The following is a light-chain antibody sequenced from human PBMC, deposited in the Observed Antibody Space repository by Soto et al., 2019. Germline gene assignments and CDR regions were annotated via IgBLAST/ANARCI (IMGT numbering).Light chain of an antibody. CDR3: QQYGSSPLT. V-gene: IGKV3-20*01. CDR2: GAS. CDR1: QSVRSSY. Sequence: EIVLTQSPGTLSLSPGEGATLSCRASQSVRSSYLAWYQQKPGQAPRLLIYGASSRATGIPDRFSGSGSGTDFTLTISSLEPEDFAVYYCQQYGSSPLTFGGGTKVEIK. J-gene: IGKJ4*01.